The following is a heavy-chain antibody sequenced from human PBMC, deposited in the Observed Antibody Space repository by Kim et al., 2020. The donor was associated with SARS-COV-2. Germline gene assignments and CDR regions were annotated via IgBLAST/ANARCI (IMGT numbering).Heavy chain of an antibody. Sequence: SETLSLTCTGSGGSISSYYWSWIRQPPGKGLEWIGYIYYSGSTNYNPSLKSRGTISVDTSKNQFSPKLSSVTAADTAVYYCASSGYDYYFDYCGQGTLVT. D-gene: IGHD5-12*01. J-gene: IGHJ4*02. CDR2: IYYSGST. V-gene: IGHV4-59*08. CDR1: GGSISSYY. CDR3: ASSGYDYYFDY.